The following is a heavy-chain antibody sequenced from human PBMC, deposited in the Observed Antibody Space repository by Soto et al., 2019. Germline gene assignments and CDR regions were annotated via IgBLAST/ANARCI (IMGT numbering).Heavy chain of an antibody. Sequence: DVQLLESGGGLVQPGGSLRLSCEASGFTFSDYAMSWVRQAPGKGLEWVSGIGGADITAYYADSVKGRFTISRDNSKSMLYLEMNSLRGEDMVVYNCATGEPYWKQVSRYFDLWGRDTLVTVSS. CDR1: GFTFSDYA. D-gene: IGHD1-1*01. CDR2: IGGADITA. J-gene: IGHJ2*01. CDR3: ATGEPYWKQVSRYFDL. V-gene: IGHV3-23*01.